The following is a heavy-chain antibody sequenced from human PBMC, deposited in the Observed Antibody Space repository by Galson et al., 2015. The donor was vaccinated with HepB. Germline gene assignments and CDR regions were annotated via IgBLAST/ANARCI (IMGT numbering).Heavy chain of an antibody. J-gene: IGHJ6*02. V-gene: IGHV4-39*01. CDR3: VRSGGRITMDYYGMDV. Sequence: LSLTCTVSGDSISNINYYWGWIRQPPGKGLEWIGSIYYSGSTYYNPSLKSRVTISIDTSKNQISLNLSSVTAADTAEYYCVRSGGRITMDYYGMDVWGQGTTVTVSS. D-gene: IGHD3-10*01. CDR1: GDSISNINYY. CDR2: IYYSGST.